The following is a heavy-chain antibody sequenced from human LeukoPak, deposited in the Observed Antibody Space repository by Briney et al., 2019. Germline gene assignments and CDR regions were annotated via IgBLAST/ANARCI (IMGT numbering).Heavy chain of an antibody. CDR2: INPSGGST. Sequence: ASVKVSCKASGYTFTSYYMHWVRQAPGQGLEWIGIINPSGGSTSYAQKFQGRVTMTRDTSTSTVYMELSSLRSEDTAVYYCARDPAGDGYNQWYFDYWGQGTLVTVSS. CDR3: ARDPAGDGYNQWYFDY. CDR1: GYTFTSYY. V-gene: IGHV1-46*01. D-gene: IGHD5-24*01. J-gene: IGHJ4*02.